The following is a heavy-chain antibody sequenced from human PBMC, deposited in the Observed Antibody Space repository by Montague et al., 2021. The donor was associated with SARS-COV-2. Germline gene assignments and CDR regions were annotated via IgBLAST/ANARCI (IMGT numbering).Heavy chain of an antibody. CDR3: ACLYGSSLDY. J-gene: IGHJ4*02. CDR2: FYYAGGT. Sequence: SETLSLTCTVSGGSVSRISSHWGWIRQPPGKGLEYIGSFYYAGGTQYNPSLKSRVTISVDTSNDQFSLKMNSVTAADTAVYFCACLYGSSLDYWGQGTSVTVSS. CDR1: GGSVSRISSH. V-gene: IGHV4-39*01. D-gene: IGHD4-17*01.